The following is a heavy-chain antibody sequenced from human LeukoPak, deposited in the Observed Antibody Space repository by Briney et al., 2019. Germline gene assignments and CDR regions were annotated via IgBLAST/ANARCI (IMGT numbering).Heavy chain of an antibody. V-gene: IGHV3-23*01. CDR3: AKDGRDGYNLYYYYYGMDV. D-gene: IGHD5-24*01. J-gene: IGHJ6*02. Sequence: QSGGSLRLSCAASGFTFSSYAMSWVRQAPGKGLEWVSAISGSGGSTYYADSVKGRFTISRDNSKNTLYLQMNSLRAEDTAVYYCAKDGRDGYNLYYYYYGMDVWGQGTTVTVSS. CDR2: ISGSGGST. CDR1: GFTFSSYA.